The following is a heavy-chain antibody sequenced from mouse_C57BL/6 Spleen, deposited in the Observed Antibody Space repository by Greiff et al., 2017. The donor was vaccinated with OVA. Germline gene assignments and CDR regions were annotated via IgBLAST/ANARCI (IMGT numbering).Heavy chain of an antibody. D-gene: IGHD1-1*01. CDR3: ARRGSSYDFDY. CDR1: GYTFTSYW. J-gene: IGHJ2*01. CDR2: IHPNSGST. V-gene: IGHV1-64*01. Sequence: VQLQQPGAELVKPGASVKLSCKASGYTFTSYWMHWVKQRPGQGLEWIGMIHPNSGSTKYNEKFKSKATLTVDKSSSTAYMQLSSLTSEDSAVYYCARRGSSYDFDYWGQGTTLTVSS.